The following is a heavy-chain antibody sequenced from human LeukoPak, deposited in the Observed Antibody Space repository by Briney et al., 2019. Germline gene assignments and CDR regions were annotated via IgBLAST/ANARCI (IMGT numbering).Heavy chain of an antibody. CDR1: GGSISSYY. D-gene: IGHD3-22*01. CDR3: ATRYYDSSGYSDYYYYYYMDV. CDR2: IYYSGST. V-gene: IGHV4-59*01. J-gene: IGHJ6*03. Sequence: SETLSLTCTVSGGSISSYYWSWIRQPPGKGLEWIGYIYYSGSTNYNPSLKSRVTISVDTSKNQFSLKLSSVTAADTAVYYCATRYYDSSGYSDYYYYYYMDVWGKGTTVTVSS.